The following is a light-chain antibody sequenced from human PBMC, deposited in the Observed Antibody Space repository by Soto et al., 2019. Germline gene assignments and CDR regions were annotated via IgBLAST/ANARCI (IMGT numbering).Light chain of an antibody. CDR2: MGS. Sequence: DIVMTQSPLSLPVTPGEPASISCRSSQNLLHTNGYNYLEWYMQKPGQSLQLLIYMGSNRASGVPDRFSGSGSGTDFTLKISRVEAEDVGVYYCMQALATVRTFGQGTKVEVK. CDR1: QNLLHTNGYNY. CDR3: MQALATVRT. V-gene: IGKV2-28*01. J-gene: IGKJ1*01.